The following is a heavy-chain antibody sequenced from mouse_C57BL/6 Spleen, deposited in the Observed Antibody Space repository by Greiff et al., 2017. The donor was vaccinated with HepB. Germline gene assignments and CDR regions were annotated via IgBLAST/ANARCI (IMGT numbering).Heavy chain of an antibody. CDR1: GYAFSSSW. V-gene: IGHV1-82*01. D-gene: IGHD1-1*01. CDR3: ARSPVITTVVDAMDY. J-gene: IGHJ4*01. Sequence: QVQLQQSGPELVKPGASVKISCKASGYAFSSSWMNWVKQRPGKGLEWIGRIYPGDGDTNYNGKFKGKATLTADKSSSTAYMQLSSLTSEDSAVYFCARSPVITTVVDAMDYWGQGTSVTVSS. CDR2: IYPGDGDT.